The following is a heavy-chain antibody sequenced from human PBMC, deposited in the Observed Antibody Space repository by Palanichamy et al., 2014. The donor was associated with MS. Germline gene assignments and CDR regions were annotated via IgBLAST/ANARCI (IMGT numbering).Heavy chain of an antibody. D-gene: IGHD3-22*01. Sequence: GKPSETLSLTCTVSAGSVRGYYWSWIRQPPGRGLEWIGHIYYTGVTYYNSSLESRVTISVDTSKNQFSLILSSVTAADTAVYYCARFTKGDDRGEYYLDHWGQGTLVTVSS. CDR1: AGSVRGYY. CDR2: IYYTGVT. J-gene: IGHJ4*02. V-gene: IGHV4-59*02. CDR3: ARFTKGDDRGEYYLDH.